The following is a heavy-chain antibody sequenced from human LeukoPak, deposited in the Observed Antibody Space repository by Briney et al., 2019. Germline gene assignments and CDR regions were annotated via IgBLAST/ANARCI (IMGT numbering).Heavy chain of an antibody. CDR3: ARQYSDILTGYHRGELYWYFDL. D-gene: IGHD3-9*01. CDR1: GGTFSSYA. CDR2: IIPIFGTA. Sequence: GASVKVSCKASGGTFSSYAISWVRQAPGQGLEWMGGIIPIFGTANYAQKFQGRVTITADKSTSTAYMELSSLRSEDTAVYYCARQYSDILTGYHRGELYWYFDLWGRGTLVTVSS. J-gene: IGHJ2*01. V-gene: IGHV1-69*06.